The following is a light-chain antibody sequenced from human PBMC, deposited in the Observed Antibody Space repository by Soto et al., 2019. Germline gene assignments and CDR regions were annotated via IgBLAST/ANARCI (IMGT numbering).Light chain of an antibody. Sequence: IVLTQSPATLSLSPGERATLSFSARQTVSTYLSWYQHKPVQAPRLLIYGASNRATGIPARFSGSGSGTDFTLTISSLEPEDYAVYYCQQRYNWLTLGGGTKVDIK. CDR2: GAS. CDR1: QTVSTY. V-gene: IGKV3-11*01. J-gene: IGKJ4*01. CDR3: QQRYNWLT.